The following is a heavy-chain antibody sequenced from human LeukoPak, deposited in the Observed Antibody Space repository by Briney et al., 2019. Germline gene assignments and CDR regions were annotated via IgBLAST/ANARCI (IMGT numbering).Heavy chain of an antibody. D-gene: IGHD2-2*01. V-gene: IGHV3-21*01. CDR3: ARFGALRYCSSTSCYSYYYFDY. CDR2: ISSSSSYI. J-gene: IGHJ4*02. Sequence: GGSLRLSCAASGFTLSSYSMNWVRQAPGKGLEWVSSISSSSSYIYYADSAKGRFTISRDNAKDSLYLQMNSLRAEDTAVYYCARFGALRYCSSTSCYSYYYFDYWGQGTLVTVSS. CDR1: GFTLSSYS.